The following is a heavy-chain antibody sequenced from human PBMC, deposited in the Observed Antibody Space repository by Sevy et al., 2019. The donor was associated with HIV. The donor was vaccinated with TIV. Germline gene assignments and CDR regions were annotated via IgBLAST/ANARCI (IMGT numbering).Heavy chain of an antibody. D-gene: IGHD4-17*01. J-gene: IGHJ6*02. CDR1: GFTFSSYT. Sequence: GGSLRLSCADSGFTFSSYTMNWVRQAPGKGLEWVSSISASGTYIDYADSVKGRFTISRDNAKNSLYLQMNSLRPEDTAIYYCARGTHDYGDFECYGMDVWGQGTTVTVSS. CDR3: ARGTHDYGDFECYGMDV. CDR2: ISASGTYI. V-gene: IGHV3-21*01.